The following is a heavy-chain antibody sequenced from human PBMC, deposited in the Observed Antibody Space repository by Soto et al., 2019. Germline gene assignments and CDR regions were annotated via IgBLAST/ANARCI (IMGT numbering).Heavy chain of an antibody. J-gene: IGHJ6*04. V-gene: IGHV1-69*01. CDR2: IMPTVDSA. CDR3: AVAAVREIMAQESSGMAV. CDR1: GGTLSDYA. D-gene: IGHD3-10*01. Sequence: QVQLVQSGAEVKTPGSSVKVSCKASGGTLSDYAISWVRQAPGQGLEWMGGIMPTVDSANYAQNFQGRLTISADESPSTANLELSSLRSDDTAVYYCAVAAVREIMAQESSGMAVWGKGTTVIVSS.